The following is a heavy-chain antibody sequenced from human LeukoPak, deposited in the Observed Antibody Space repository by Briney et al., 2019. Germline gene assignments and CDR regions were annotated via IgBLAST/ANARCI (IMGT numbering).Heavy chain of an antibody. CDR1: GFIVSSYY. D-gene: IGHD4-11*01. J-gene: IGHJ6*02. CDR2: IYSGGST. V-gene: IGHV3-66*01. Sequence: GGSLRLSCVASGFIVSSYYMTWVRQAPGKGLEWVSVIYSGGSTYYADSVKGRVAISRDNSKNTVFLQMSSVRAEDTAVYYCARSYSNHLFGMDVWGQGTTVTDTS. CDR3: ARSYSNHLFGMDV.